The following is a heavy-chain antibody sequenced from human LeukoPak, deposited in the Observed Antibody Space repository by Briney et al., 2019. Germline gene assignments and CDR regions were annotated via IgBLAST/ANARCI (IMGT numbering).Heavy chain of an antibody. V-gene: IGHV3-11*01. D-gene: IGHD3-10*01. CDR2: ISSSGSTI. CDR1: GFTVSSNY. J-gene: IGHJ5*02. CDR3: ARDQGYYGSGSSADP. Sequence: PGGSLRLSCAASGFTVSSNYMSCIRQAPGKGLEWVSYISSSGSTIYYADSVKGRFTISRDNAKNSLYLQMNSLRAEDTAVYYCARDQGYYGSGSSADPWGQGTLVTVSS.